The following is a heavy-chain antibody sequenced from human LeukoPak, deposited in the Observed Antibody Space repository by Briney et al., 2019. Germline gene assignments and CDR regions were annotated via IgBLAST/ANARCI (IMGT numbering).Heavy chain of an antibody. D-gene: IGHD2-21*02. J-gene: IGHJ3*02. CDR3: ARVGGCGGDCNDAFDI. V-gene: IGHV1-69*06. CDR1: GYTFIDYG. CDR2: IIPIFGTA. Sequence: GASVKVSCKASGYTFIDYGITWVRQAPGQGLEWMGGIIPIFGTANYAQKFQGRVTITADKSTSTAYMELSSLRSEDTAVYYCARVGGCGGDCNDAFDIWGQGTMVTVSS.